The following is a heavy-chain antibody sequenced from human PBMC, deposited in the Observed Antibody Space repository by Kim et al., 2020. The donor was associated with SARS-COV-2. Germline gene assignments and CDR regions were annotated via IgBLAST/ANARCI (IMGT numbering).Heavy chain of an antibody. Sequence: SETLSLTCTVSGGSISRSSYYWGWIRQPPGKGLEWIGSMYYSGSTYHNPSLKGRITISVDTSKNQFSLKLSSVTAADTAIYYCVKAGYSYGLNWFDPWGQGTLVIVSS. D-gene: IGHD5-12*01. J-gene: IGHJ5*02. CDR2: MYYSGST. CDR3: VKAGYSYGLNWFDP. V-gene: IGHV4-39*01. CDR1: GGSISRSSYY.